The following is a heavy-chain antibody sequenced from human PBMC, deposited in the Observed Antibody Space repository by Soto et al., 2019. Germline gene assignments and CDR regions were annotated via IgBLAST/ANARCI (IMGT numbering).Heavy chain of an antibody. J-gene: IGHJ4*02. CDR1: GGSISSGGYY. V-gene: IGHV4-31*03. Sequence: SETLSLTCTVSGGSISSGGYYWSWIRQHPGKGLEWIGYIYYSGSTYYNPSLKSRVTISVDTSKNQFSLKLSSVTAADTAVYYCARARGRPQYSSSWAPFDYWGQGTLVTVSS. CDR3: ARARGRPQYSSSWAPFDY. D-gene: IGHD6-13*01. CDR2: IYYSGST.